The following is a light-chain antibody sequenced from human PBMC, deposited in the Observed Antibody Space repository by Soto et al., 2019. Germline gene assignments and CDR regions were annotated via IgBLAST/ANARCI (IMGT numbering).Light chain of an antibody. J-gene: IGKJ1*01. CDR1: QSIVTY. CDR2: AAS. Sequence: DIKITQSPSSLSASVGDRVTINCRASQSIVTYLNWYLQTPGKAPNLLLYAASNLQTGVPSRCSGGGSGTDLTLTISSLQSEDFAVYYCQQYNNWPTWTFGQGTKVDIK. CDR3: QQYNNWPTWT. V-gene: IGKV1-39*01.